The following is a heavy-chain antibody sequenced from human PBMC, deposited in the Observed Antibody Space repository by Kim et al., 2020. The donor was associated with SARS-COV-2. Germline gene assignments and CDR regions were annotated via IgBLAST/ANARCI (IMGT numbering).Heavy chain of an antibody. CDR2: T. Sequence: TSYAQKFQGRVTMTRDTSTSTVYMELSSLRSEDTAVYYCARAAGGYYFDYWGQGTLVTVSS. CDR3: ARAAGGYYFDY. D-gene: IGHD1-26*01. V-gene: IGHV1-46*01. J-gene: IGHJ4*02.